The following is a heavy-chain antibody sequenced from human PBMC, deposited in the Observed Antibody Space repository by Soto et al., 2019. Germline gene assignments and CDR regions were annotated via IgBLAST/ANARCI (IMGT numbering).Heavy chain of an antibody. Sequence: SVKVSCKASGFTFTSSAVQWVRQARGQRLEWIGWIVVGSGNTNYAQKFQERVTITRDMSTSTAYMELSSLRSGDTAVYYCAAAAGLVSSGDYWGQGTLVTVSS. CDR2: IVVGSGNT. CDR3: AAAAGLVSSGDY. CDR1: GFTFTSSA. J-gene: IGHJ4*02. D-gene: IGHD6-13*01. V-gene: IGHV1-58*01.